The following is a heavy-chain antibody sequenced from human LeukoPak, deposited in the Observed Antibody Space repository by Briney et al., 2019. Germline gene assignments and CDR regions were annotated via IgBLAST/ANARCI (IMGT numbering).Heavy chain of an antibody. CDR2: IYYSGST. Sequence: PSETLSLTCTASGGSISSYYWSWIRQPPGKRLELLAYIYYSGSTNYNPSLKSRVTISVDTSKNQFSLKLSSVTAADTAVYYCARVSSGVYFDYWGQGTLVTVSS. V-gene: IGHV4-59*01. D-gene: IGHD2-15*01. CDR3: ARVSSGVYFDY. CDR1: GGSISSYY. J-gene: IGHJ4*02.